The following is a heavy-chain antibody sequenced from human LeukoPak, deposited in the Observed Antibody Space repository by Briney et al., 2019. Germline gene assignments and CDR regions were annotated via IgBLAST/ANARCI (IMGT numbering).Heavy chain of an antibody. J-gene: IGHJ5*02. CDR3: ARGPRAFDP. CDR1: GFAVSTND. CDR2: IYSGGST. Sequence: GGSLRLSCAASGFAVSTNDMSWVRQAPAKGLEWISVIYSGGSTYNADSVKGRFTVSRDNSKNTLYLQMNSLGADDTAVYYCARGPRAFDPWGQGTLVTVSS. V-gene: IGHV3-53*01.